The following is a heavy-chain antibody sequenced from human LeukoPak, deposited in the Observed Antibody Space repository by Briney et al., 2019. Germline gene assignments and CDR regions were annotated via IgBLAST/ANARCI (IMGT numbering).Heavy chain of an antibody. J-gene: IGHJ4*02. Sequence: GGSLRLSCAASGFTFSDYYMSWIRQAPGKGLEWVSSISSSSSYIYYADSVKGRFTISRDNAKNSLYLQMNSLRAEDTAVYYCARVRYGSGSYYKGGWYFDYWGQGTLVTVSS. V-gene: IGHV3-11*06. D-gene: IGHD3-10*01. CDR1: GFTFSDYY. CDR2: ISSSSSYI. CDR3: ARVRYGSGSYYKGGWYFDY.